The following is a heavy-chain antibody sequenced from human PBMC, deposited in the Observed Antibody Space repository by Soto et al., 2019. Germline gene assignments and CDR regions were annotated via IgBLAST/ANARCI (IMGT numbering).Heavy chain of an antibody. V-gene: IGHV1-69*13. CDR1: GGTFSSYA. D-gene: IGHD2-2*02. CDR2: IIPIFGTA. Sequence: GASVKVSCKASGGTFSSYAISWVRQAPGQGLEWMGGIIPIFGTANYAQKFQGRVTITADESTSTAYMELSSLRSEDTAVYYCARETYRAMDVWGQGTKVTVSS. J-gene: IGHJ6*02. CDR3: ARETYRAMDV.